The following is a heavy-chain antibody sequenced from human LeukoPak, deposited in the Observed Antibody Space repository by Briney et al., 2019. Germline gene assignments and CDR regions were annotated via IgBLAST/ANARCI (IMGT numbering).Heavy chain of an antibody. CDR1: GGTISSSSYH. J-gene: IGHJ4*02. V-gene: IGHV4-39*01. CDR2: IYYTGST. Sequence: PSETLSLTCTVSGGTISSSSYHWGWTRQPPGKGLEWIGSIYYTGSTYYNPSLKSRVTMSVDTSNHQFSLKLSSVTAADTAAYYCVRHCIKTSCYLYDFWGQGVLVTVSS. D-gene: IGHD2-2*01. CDR3: VRHCIKTSCYLYDF.